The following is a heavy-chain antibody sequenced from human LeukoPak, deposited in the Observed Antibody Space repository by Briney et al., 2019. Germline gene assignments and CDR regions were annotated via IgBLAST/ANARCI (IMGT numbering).Heavy chain of an antibody. CDR2: ITTGRTL. D-gene: IGHD5/OR15-5a*01. CDR3: ARVVSSRSTVGFDP. J-gene: IGHJ5*02. Sequence: SGGSLRLSCAASGFNFNDYYMSWIRQAPGKGLEWVSYITTGRTLSYADSVKGRFTISRDNAKNSLFLQMKSLRVEDTAVYYCARVVSSRSTVGFDPWGQGTLVTVSS. V-gene: IGHV3-11*04. CDR1: GFNFNDYY.